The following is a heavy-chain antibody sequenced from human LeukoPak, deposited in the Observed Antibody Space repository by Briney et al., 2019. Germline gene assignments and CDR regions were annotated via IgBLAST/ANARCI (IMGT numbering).Heavy chain of an antibody. V-gene: IGHV4-38-2*02. J-gene: IGHJ6*03. CDR3: ARGPKYYYGSGSYYNVGYYYYYMDV. CDR2: IYHSGST. D-gene: IGHD3-10*01. Sequence: PSQTLSLTCTVSGYSISSGYYWGWIRQPPGKGLEWIGSIYHSGSTYYNPSLKSRVTISVDTSKNQFSLKLSSVTAADTAVYYCARGPKYYYGSGSYYNVGYYYYYMDVWGKGTTVTISS. CDR1: GYSISSGYY.